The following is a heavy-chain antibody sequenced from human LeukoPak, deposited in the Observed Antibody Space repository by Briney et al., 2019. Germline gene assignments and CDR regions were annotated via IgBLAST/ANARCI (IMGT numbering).Heavy chain of an antibody. V-gene: IGHV4-61*01. Sequence: SETLSLTCTVSGGSVSSGSYYWSWIRQPPGKGLGWIGYIYYSGSTNYNPSLKSRVTISVDTSKNQFSLKLSSVTAADTAVFYCARVASGYDVFDIWGQGSMVTVSS. CDR1: GGSVSSGSYY. CDR3: ARVASGYDVFDI. CDR2: IYYSGST. D-gene: IGHD3-3*01. J-gene: IGHJ3*02.